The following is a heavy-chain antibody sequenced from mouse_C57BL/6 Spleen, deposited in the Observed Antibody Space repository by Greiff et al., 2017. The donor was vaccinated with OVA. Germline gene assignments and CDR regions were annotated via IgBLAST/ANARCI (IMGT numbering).Heavy chain of an antibody. Sequence: VKLQQPGAELVRPGTSVKLSCKASGYTFTSYWMHWVKQRPGQGLEWIGVIDPSDSYTNYNQKFKGKATLTVDTSSSTAYMQLSSLTSEDSAVYYCARSAGQTAQGRAFDYWGQGTTLTVSS. D-gene: IGHD3-2*02. CDR2: IDPSDSYT. CDR1: GYTFTSYW. CDR3: ARSAGQTAQGRAFDY. J-gene: IGHJ2*01. V-gene: IGHV1-59*01.